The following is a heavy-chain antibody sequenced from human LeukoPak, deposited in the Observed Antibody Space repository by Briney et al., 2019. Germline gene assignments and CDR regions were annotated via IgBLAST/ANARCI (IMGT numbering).Heavy chain of an antibody. D-gene: IGHD2-2*01. V-gene: IGHV3-48*01. J-gene: IGHJ4*02. CDR2: ISSSSSTI. CDR1: GFTFSSYS. Sequence: GGSLRLSCAASGFTFSSYSMNWVRQAPGKGLEWVSYISSSSSTIYYADSVKGRFTISRDNAKNSLYLQMNSLRSEDTAVYYCAANGGLACSSTSCYFDYWGQGTLVTVSS. CDR3: AANGGLACSSTSCYFDY.